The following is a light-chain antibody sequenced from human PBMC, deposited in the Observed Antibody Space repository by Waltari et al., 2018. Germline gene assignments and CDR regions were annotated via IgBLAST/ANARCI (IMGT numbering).Light chain of an antibody. CDR1: SSNIGAGYD. CDR3: QSNDSSLSGYV. Sequence: QSVLTQPPSVSGAPGQMVTISCTGRSSNIGAGYDVHWYQPLPGTAPKLLIYANSNRPSGVPDRFSGSKSGTSASLAITGLQAEDEADYYCQSNDSSLSGYVFGTGTKVTVL. V-gene: IGLV1-40*01. J-gene: IGLJ1*01. CDR2: ANS.